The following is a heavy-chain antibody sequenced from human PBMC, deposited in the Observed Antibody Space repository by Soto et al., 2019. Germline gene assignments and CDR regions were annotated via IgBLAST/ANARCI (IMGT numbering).Heavy chain of an antibody. Sequence: EVQLVESGGGLVQPGGSLRLSCAASGFTFSSYSMNWVRQAPGKGLEWVSYISSSSSTIYYADSVKGRFTISRDNAKNSLYLQMNSLRAEDTAVYYCASVAAAGTGGLLFDIWGQGTMVTVSS. J-gene: IGHJ3*02. V-gene: IGHV3-48*01. CDR2: ISSSSSTI. CDR3: ASVAAAGTGGLLFDI. D-gene: IGHD6-13*01. CDR1: GFTFSSYS.